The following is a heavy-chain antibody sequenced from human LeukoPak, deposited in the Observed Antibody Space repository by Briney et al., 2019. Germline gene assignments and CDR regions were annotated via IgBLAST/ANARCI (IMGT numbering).Heavy chain of an antibody. J-gene: IGHJ3*02. Sequence: PGGSLRLSCATSGFTFSGYGMHWVRQAPGKGLEWVGRTRNKANSYTTEYAASVKGRFTISRDDSKNSLYLQMNSLKTEDTAVYYCARLTQRIVPGNAFDIWGQGTMVTVSS. V-gene: IGHV3-72*01. CDR1: GFTFSGYG. D-gene: IGHD3-22*01. CDR2: TRNKANSYTT. CDR3: ARLTQRIVPGNAFDI.